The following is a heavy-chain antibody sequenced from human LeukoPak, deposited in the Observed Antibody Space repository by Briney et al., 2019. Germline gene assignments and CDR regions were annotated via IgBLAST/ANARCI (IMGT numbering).Heavy chain of an antibody. D-gene: IGHD6-19*01. CDR2: INHSGGT. Sequence: SETLSLTCAVYGGSFSGYYWSWIRQPPGKGLEWIGEINHSGGTNYNPSLKSRVTISVDTSKNQFSLKLSSVTAADTAVYYCAAGVGIAVAGTNYWGQGTLVNVSS. CDR3: AAGVGIAVAGTNY. J-gene: IGHJ4*02. V-gene: IGHV4-34*01. CDR1: GGSFSGYY.